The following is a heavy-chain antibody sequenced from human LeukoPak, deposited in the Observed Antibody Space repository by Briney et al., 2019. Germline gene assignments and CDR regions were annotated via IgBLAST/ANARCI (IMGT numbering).Heavy chain of an antibody. V-gene: IGHV3-30*04. D-gene: IGHD6-19*01. CDR1: GFTFSSYA. CDR2: ISYDGSN. CDR3: AKERGETVAGTVYFQH. Sequence: PGGSLRLSCAASGFTFSSYAMHWVRQAPGKGLEWVAVISYDGSNNYADSVKGRFTISRDNSKNTLYLQMKSLRAEDTAVYYCAKERGETVAGTVYFQHWGQGTLVTVSS. J-gene: IGHJ1*01.